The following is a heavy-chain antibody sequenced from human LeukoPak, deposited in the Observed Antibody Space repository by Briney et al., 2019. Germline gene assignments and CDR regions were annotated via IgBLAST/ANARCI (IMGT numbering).Heavy chain of an antibody. V-gene: IGHV4-59*08. J-gene: IGHJ6*02. CDR2: IYYSGST. D-gene: IGHD3-22*01. Sequence: SETLSLTCTVSGGSISSYYWSWIRQPPGKGLEWIGYIYYSGSTNYNPSLESRVTISVDTSKNQFSLKLSSVTAADTAVYYCARLRSYYYDSSGYYYVGGGSASYYYGMDVWGQGTTVTVSS. CDR3: ARLRSYYYDSSGYYYVGGGSASYYYGMDV. CDR1: GGSISSYY.